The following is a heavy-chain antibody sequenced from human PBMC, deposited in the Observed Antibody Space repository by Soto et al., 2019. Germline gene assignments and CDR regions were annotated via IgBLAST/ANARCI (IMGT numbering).Heavy chain of an antibody. V-gene: IGHV3-21*01. D-gene: IGHD1-20*01. CDR2: ISSSSSYI. J-gene: IGHJ4*02. Sequence: GGPLRLSCAASGFTFSSYSMNWVRQAPGKGLEWVSSISSSSSYIYYADSVKGRFTISRDNAKNSLYLQMNSLRAEDTAVYYCARALTGKPGYWGQGTLVTVSS. CDR3: ARALTGKPGY. CDR1: GFTFSSYS.